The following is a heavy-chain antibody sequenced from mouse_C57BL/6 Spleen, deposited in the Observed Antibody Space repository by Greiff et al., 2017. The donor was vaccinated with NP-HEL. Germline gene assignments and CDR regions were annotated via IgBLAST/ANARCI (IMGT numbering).Heavy chain of an antibody. D-gene: IGHD1-1*01. J-gene: IGHJ2*01. CDR3: AAPYYYGSSYDD. Sequence: VQLQQSGAELVRPGASVKLSCTASGFTFNDDYMHWVKQRPEQGLEWIGWIDPENGDTDYASKFQGKATITADTSSNTAYLQLSSLTSDSTAVYYCAAPYYYGSSYDDWGKGTTLTVSS. V-gene: IGHV14-4*01. CDR1: GFTFNDDY. CDR2: IDPENGDT.